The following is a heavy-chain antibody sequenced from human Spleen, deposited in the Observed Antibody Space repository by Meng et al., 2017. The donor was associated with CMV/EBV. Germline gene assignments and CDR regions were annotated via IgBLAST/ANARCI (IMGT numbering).Heavy chain of an antibody. V-gene: IGHV3-19*01. CDR3: ARDRSGVPAAILDY. D-gene: IGHD2-2*02. CDR1: GFTFSNSD. CDR2: VSWNGSTT. Sequence: GESLKISCAASGFTFSNSDMNWVRQAPGKGLEWVSGVSWNGSTTHYADSVKGRFTISRDNSKNTLYLQMNSLRAEDTAVYYCARDRSGVPAAILDYWGQGTLVTVSS. J-gene: IGHJ4*02.